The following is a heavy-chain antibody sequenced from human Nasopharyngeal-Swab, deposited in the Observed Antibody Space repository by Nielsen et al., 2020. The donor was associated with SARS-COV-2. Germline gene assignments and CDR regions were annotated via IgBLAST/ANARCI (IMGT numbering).Heavy chain of an antibody. J-gene: IGHJ4*02. CDR2: INPSGGST. V-gene: IGHV1-46*01. D-gene: IGHD2-21*01. Sequence: ASVKVSCKASGYTFTDYGISWVRQAPGQGLEWMGIINPSGGSTSYAQKFQGRVTMTRDTSTSTVYMELSSLRSEDTAVYYCARGGIPPHFRSYFDYWGQGTLVTVSS. CDR3: ARGGIPPHFRSYFDY. CDR1: GYTFTDYG.